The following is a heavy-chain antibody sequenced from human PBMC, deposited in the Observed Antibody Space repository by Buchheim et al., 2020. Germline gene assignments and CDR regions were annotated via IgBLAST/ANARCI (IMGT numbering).Heavy chain of an antibody. V-gene: IGHV3-30-3*01. CDR1: GFTFSSYA. CDR3: ARDYDILTGYYSGGMDV. CDR2: ISYDGSNK. J-gene: IGHJ6*02. D-gene: IGHD3-9*01. Sequence: QVQLVESGGGVVQPGRSLRLSCAASGFTFSSYAMHWVRQAPGKGLEWVAVISYDGSNKYYADSVKGRFTISRDNSKNTLSLQMNSLRAEDTAVYYCARDYDILTGYYSGGMDVWGQGTT.